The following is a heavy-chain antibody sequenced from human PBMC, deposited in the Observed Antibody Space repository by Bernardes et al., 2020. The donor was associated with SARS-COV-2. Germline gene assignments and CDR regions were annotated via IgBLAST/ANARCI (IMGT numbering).Heavy chain of an antibody. D-gene: IGHD4-17*01. J-gene: IGHJ4*02. CDR2: INPTSGDT. CDR3: AREHDYGGHFDY. V-gene: IGHV1-2*02. CDR1: GYTFTGYY. Sequence: ASVKVSCKASGYTFTGYYMHWVRQAPGQGLEWMGWINPTSGDTNYAQKFQGRVTMTRDTYISTAYMELSRLRSDDTAVYYCAREHDYGGHFDYWGQGTLVTGSS.